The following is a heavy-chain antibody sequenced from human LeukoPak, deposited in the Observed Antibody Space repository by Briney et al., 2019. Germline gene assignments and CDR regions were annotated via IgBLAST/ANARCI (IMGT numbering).Heavy chain of an antibody. CDR1: GGTFSGYA. Sequence: SVKVSCKASGGTFSGYAISWVRQAPGQGLEWMGRIIPIFGTANYAQRFQGRVTITTDESTSTAYMELSSLRSEDTAVYYCARGPYYDSSGYYFPFDYWGQGTLVTVSS. CDR3: ARGPYYDSSGYYFPFDY. D-gene: IGHD3-22*01. J-gene: IGHJ4*02. V-gene: IGHV1-69*05. CDR2: IIPIFGTA.